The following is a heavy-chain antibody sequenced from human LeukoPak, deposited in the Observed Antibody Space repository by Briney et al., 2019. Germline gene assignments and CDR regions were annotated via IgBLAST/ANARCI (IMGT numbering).Heavy chain of an antibody. V-gene: IGHV3-30*18. CDR2: ISYDGSNK. J-gene: IGHJ4*02. CDR3: AKVEGYCSSTSCQNGPPFDY. CDR1: GFTFSSYG. Sequence: QPGGSLRLSCAASGFTFSSYGMHWVRQAPGKGLEWVAVISYDGSNKYYADSVKGRFTISRDNSKNTLYLQMNSLRAEDTAVYYCAKVEGYCSSTSCQNGPPFDYWGQGTLVTVSS. D-gene: IGHD2-2*01.